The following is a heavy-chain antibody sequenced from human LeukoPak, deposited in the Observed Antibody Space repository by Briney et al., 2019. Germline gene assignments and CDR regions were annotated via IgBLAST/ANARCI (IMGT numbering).Heavy chain of an antibody. CDR2: IWYDGSNK. Sequence: GRSLRLSCAASGFTFSSYGMHWVRQAPGKGLEWVAVIWYDGSNKYYADSVKGRFTISRDNSKNTLYLQMNSLRVEDTAVYYCAKVLLARAYYYGMDVWGQGTTVTVSS. D-gene: IGHD2-15*01. V-gene: IGHV3-33*06. J-gene: IGHJ6*02. CDR1: GFTFSSYG. CDR3: AKVLLARAYYYGMDV.